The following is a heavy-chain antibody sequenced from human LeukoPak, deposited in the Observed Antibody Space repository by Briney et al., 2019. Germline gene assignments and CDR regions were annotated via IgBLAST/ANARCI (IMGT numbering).Heavy chain of an antibody. J-gene: IGHJ4*02. V-gene: IGHV1-46*01. CDR1: GYIFISYY. D-gene: IGHD2-15*01. CDR3: ARGYCSGGSCYLFDY. CDR2: INPSDGST. Sequence: ASVKVSCKASGYIFISYYIHWVRQAPGQGLEWMGVINPSDGSTNYAQKFQGRVTMTRDRSTSTVYMEVSSLRSEDTAVYYCARGYCSGGSCYLFDYWGQGTLVTVSS.